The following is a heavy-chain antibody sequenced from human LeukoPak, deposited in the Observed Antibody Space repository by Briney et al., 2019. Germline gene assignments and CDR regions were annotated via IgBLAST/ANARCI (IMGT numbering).Heavy chain of an antibody. D-gene: IGHD6-13*01. V-gene: IGHV3-7*01. CDR3: ARLDQGPIAAAGRGGFDY. J-gene: IGHJ4*02. Sequence: GGSLRLSCAASGFTFSSYSMNWVRQAPGKGLEWVANIKQDGSEKYYVDSVKGRFTISRDNAKNSLYLQMNSLRAEDTAVYYCARLDQGPIAAAGRGGFDYWGQGTLVTVSS. CDR2: IKQDGSEK. CDR1: GFTFSSYS.